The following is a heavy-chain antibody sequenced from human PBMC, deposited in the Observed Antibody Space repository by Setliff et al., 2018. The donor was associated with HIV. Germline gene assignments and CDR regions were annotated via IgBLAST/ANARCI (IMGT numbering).Heavy chain of an antibody. CDR2: IKEDGSEK. J-gene: IGHJ4*02. Sequence: PGGSLRLSCAASGFTFSSYAMSWVRQAPGKGLERVANIKEDGSEKYYVDSVKGRFTISRDNAKNSLYLQMNSLRVEDTAVYYCVRDHLWAFDYWGQGTLVTVSS. CDR1: GFTFSSYA. CDR3: VRDHLWAFDY. D-gene: IGHD1-26*01. V-gene: IGHV3-7*01.